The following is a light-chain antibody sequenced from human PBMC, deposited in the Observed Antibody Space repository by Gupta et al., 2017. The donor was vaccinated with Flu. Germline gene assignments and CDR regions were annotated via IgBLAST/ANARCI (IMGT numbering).Light chain of an antibody. Sequence: EIALTQSPEFQSVTPEGRVTITCRASESIEYDLHWYRQKPNQSPELLIKYTSQEGKGVPSRFSGSGYGTNFTLNINSREAEDAATYYCQQTSNIPGIFGQGTKMEI. V-gene: IGKV6-21*01. CDR3: QQTSNIPGI. CDR1: ESIEYD. J-gene: IGKJ2*02. CDR2: YTS.